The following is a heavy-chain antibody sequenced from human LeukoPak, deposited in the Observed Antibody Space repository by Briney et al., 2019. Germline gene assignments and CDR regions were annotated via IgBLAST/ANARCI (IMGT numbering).Heavy chain of an antibody. CDR1: GGSLRSSGYY. D-gene: IGHD1-1*01. Sequence: SETRRLPCTVSGGSLRSSGYYWGWIRQPPGKGLEWIGSINYSGNTYYNPSLKNRVTISVDTSKNQFSLKLSSVTAADTAVYYCAISLSTTGLSWGQGKLVTVSS. CDR2: INYSGNT. V-gene: IGHV4-39*01. J-gene: IGHJ1*01. CDR3: AISLSTTGLS.